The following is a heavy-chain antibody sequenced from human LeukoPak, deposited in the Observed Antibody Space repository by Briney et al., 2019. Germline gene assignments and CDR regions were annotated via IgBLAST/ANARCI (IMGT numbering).Heavy chain of an antibody. D-gene: IGHD4-17*01. J-gene: IGHJ4*02. CDR2: ISYDGSNK. CDR3: ARGGGVTTRAPYFDY. CDR1: GFTFSSYA. V-gene: IGHV3-30-3*01. Sequence: GGSLRLSCAASGFTFSSYAMHWVRQAPGKGLEWVAVISYDGSNKYYADSVKGRFTISRDNSKNTLYLQMNSLRAEDTAVYYCARGGGVTTRAPYFDYWGQGTLVTVSS.